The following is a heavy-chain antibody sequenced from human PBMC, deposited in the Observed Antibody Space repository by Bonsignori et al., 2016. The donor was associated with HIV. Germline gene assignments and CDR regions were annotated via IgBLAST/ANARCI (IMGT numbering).Heavy chain of an antibody. Sequence: QLQLQESGPGLVKPSETLSLTCSVSGGSLSSSGNFWGWIRQSPGRGLEWIGTIYYSGNTYYNSSLKSRVTISLDTSKNQFTLMLSSVTAADTAVYYCARVREEYSSRWTYYEYFMDSGAKGPRSPS. CDR3: ARVREEYSSRWTYYEYFMDS. CDR1: GGSLSSSGNF. CDR2: IYYSGNT. J-gene: IGHJ6*03. V-gene: IGHV4-39*07. D-gene: IGHD3-3*01.